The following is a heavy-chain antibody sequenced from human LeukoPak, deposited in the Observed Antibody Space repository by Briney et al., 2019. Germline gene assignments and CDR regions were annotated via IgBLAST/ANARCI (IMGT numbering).Heavy chain of an antibody. D-gene: IGHD3-22*01. CDR2: IYYSGST. CDR1: GGSISSYY. CDR3: ARGDKYYYDSSGYYLFDY. J-gene: IGHJ4*02. V-gene: IGHV4-59*12. Sequence: PSETLSLTCTVSGGSISSYYWSWIRQPPGKGLEWIGYIYYSGSTNYNPSLKSRVTISVDTSKNQFSLKLSSVTAADTAVYYCARGDKYYYDSSGYYLFDYWGQGTLVTVSS.